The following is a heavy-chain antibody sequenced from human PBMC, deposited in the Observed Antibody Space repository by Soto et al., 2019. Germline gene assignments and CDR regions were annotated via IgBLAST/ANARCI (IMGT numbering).Heavy chain of an antibody. CDR3: ARVLYYGSGSYSPYGMDV. V-gene: IGHV1-69*01. CDR1: GVSFNNNG. D-gene: IGHD3-10*01. CDR2: VSPPFRTS. J-gene: IGHJ6*02. Sequence: QVQLVQSGAEVKKPGSLVKVSCKTSGVSFNNNGSGWVRQAPGHGLEWMGGVSPPFRTSNYARKFQGRISITADASTGTVNMELSSLTSEDTAQYYCARVLYYGSGSYSPYGMDVWGQGTTVTVSS.